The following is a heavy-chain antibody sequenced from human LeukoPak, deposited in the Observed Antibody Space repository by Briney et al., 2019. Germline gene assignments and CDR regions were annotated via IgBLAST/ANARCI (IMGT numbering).Heavy chain of an antibody. Sequence: PSETLSLTCTVSGVSLSSYYWNWIRQPPGKGLEWIGYIYYSGSTNYNPSLTSRVTISVDTSKNQFSLKLSSVTAADTAVYYCARQPRDWGELGYWGQGTLVTVSS. J-gene: IGHJ4*02. CDR1: GVSLSSYY. V-gene: IGHV4-59*08. D-gene: IGHD3/OR15-3a*01. CDR2: IYYSGST. CDR3: ARQPRDWGELGY.